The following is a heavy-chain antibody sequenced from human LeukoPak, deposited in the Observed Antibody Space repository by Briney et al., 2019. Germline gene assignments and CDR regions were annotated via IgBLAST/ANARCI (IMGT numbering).Heavy chain of an antibody. D-gene: IGHD6-13*01. CDR3: ARWRGIAAAGPDY. Sequence: GGSLRLSCAASGFTFSDHYLSWVRQAPGKWLEWVAVIWYDGSNKYYADSVKGRFTISRDNSKNTLYLQMNSLRAEDTAVYYCARWRGIAAAGPDYWGQGTLVTVSS. CDR2: IWYDGSNK. J-gene: IGHJ4*02. CDR1: GFTFSDHY. V-gene: IGHV3-33*08.